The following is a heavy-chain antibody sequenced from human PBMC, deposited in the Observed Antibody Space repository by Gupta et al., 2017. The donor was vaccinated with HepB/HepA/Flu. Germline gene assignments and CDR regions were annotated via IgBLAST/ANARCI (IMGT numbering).Heavy chain of an antibody. CDR3: ARDLGSTVGVADFGYFDL. CDR2: ISGSANHI. J-gene: IGHJ4*02. CDR1: GFTFLSYT. Sequence: HLEESGGGLVRPGGSRRLSCVGSGFTFLSYTMHWVRQTPGKGLQWVASISGSANHIFYADSVKDRFIVSRDNAKNSLFLQMNNLRAEDTAVYYCARDLGSTVGVADFGYFDLWGQGTLLTVSS. V-gene: IGHV3-21*01. D-gene: IGHD3-16*01.